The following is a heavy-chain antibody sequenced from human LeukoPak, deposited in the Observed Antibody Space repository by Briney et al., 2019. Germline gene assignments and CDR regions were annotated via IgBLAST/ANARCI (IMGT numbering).Heavy chain of an antibody. V-gene: IGHV1-8*01. Sequence: ASVKVSCKAFGYTFTAYDINWVRQATGQGLEWMGWVNPSSGVTRYAQKFQGRVTMTRNTSISTAYMELSSLRSEDTAVYYCAKNYDFLTGYASWGQGTLVTVSS. J-gene: IGHJ4*02. CDR2: VNPSSGVT. CDR3: AKNYDFLTGYAS. D-gene: IGHD3-9*01. CDR1: GYTFTAYD.